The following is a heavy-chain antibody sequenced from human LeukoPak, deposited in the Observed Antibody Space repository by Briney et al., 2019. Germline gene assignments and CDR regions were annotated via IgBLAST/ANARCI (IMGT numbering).Heavy chain of an antibody. CDR1: GYTFTGYY. J-gene: IGHJ4*02. Sequence: ASVKVSCKASGYTFTGYYMHWVRQAPGQGLEWMGWINPNSGGTNYAQKFQGRVTMTRDASISTACMELSRLRSDDTAVYYCARAGRSSRGAHFDYWGQGTLVTVSS. CDR2: INPNSGGT. CDR3: ARAGRSSRGAHFDY. V-gene: IGHV1-2*02. D-gene: IGHD3-10*01.